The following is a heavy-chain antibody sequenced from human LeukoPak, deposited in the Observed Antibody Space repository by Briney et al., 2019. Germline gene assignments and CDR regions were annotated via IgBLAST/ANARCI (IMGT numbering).Heavy chain of an antibody. CDR2: ISSSSSYI. J-gene: IGHJ3*02. CDR1: GFTFSSYS. CDR3: ALTGYDYVWGHDAFDI. V-gene: IGHV3-21*01. D-gene: IGHD3-16*01. Sequence: PGGSLRLSCAASGFTFSSYSMNWVRQAPGKGLEWVSYISSSSSYIYYADSVKGRFTISRDNAKNSLYLQMNSLRAEDTAVYYCALTGYDYVWGHDAFDIWGQGTMVTVSS.